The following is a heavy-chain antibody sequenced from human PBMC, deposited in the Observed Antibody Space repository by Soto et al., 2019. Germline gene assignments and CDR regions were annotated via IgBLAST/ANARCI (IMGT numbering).Heavy chain of an antibody. CDR2: IYHSGST. D-gene: IGHD4-17*01. V-gene: IGHV4-4*02. CDR3: ARGLGERGYYYMDV. Sequence: SETLSLTCAVSSGSISSSNWWSWVRQPPGKGLEWIGEIYHSGSTNYNPSLKSRVTISVDKSKNQFSLKLSSVTAADTAVYYCARGLGERGYYYMDVWGKGTTVTVSS. J-gene: IGHJ6*03. CDR1: SGSISSSNW.